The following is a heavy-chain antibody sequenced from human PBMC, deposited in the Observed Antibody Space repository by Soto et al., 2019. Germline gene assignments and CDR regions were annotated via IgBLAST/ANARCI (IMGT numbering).Heavy chain of an antibody. CDR3: ARGYCSGGSCYRFNFDY. CDR2: IYYSGST. V-gene: IGHV4-59*01. D-gene: IGHD2-15*01. J-gene: IGHJ4*02. CDR1: GGSISSYY. Sequence: LETLSLTCSVSGGSISSYYWSWIRQPPGKGLEWIGYIYYSGSTNYNPSLKSRVTISVDTSKNQFSLKLSSVTAADTAVYYCARGYCSGGSCYRFNFDYWGQGTLVTVSS.